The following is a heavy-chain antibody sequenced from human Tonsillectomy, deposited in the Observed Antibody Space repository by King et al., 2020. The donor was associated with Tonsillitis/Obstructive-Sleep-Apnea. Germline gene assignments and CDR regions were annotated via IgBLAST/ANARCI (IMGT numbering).Heavy chain of an antibody. D-gene: IGHD4-11*01. J-gene: IGHJ3*02. CDR1: GFTFKTFS. CDR3: ARRATTFDAFDI. Sequence: VQLVESGGGLVQPGGSLRLSCAASGFTFKTFSMNWVRQAPGKGLEWISYISLSSSTIYYADSVRGRFTISRDNANDSLYLQMDSRIHEDTAVYFCARRATTFDAFDIWGHGTMVIVSS. CDR2: ISLSSSTI. V-gene: IGHV3-48*02.